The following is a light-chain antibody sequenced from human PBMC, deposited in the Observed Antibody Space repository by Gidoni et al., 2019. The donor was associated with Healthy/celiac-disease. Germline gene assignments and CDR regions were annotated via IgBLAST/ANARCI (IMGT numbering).Light chain of an antibody. CDR2: AAS. Sequence: EIVLTQFPATLSLSPGERATLSCRASQSVSSYLAWYQTKPGQAPRLLIYAASNRATGIPARFSGSGSGTDFTLTISSLEPEDFAVYYCQQRSNWPLTFGGGTKVEIK. V-gene: IGKV3-11*01. CDR1: QSVSSY. CDR3: QQRSNWPLT. J-gene: IGKJ4*01.